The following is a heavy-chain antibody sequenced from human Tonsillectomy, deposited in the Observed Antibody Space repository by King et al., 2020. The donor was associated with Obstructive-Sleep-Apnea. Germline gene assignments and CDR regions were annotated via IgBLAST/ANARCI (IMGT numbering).Heavy chain of an antibody. D-gene: IGHD4-23*01. CDR3: TTVVDYGGNSDYFDY. CDR1: GFTFSNAW. CDR2: IKSKTDGGTT. V-gene: IGHV3-15*01. J-gene: IGHJ4*02. Sequence: VQLVESGGGLVKPGGSLRLSCAASGFTFSNAWMSWVRQAPGKGLEWVGRIKSKTDGGTTDYAAPVKGRFTISRDDSKNTLYLKMNSLKTEDTAVYYCTTVVDYGGNSDYFDYWGQGTLVTVSS.